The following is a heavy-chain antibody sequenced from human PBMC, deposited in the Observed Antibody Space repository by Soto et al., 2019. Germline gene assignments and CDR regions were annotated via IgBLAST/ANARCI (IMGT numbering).Heavy chain of an antibody. V-gene: IGHV3-21*01. D-gene: IGHD5-12*01. J-gene: IGHJ3*02. CDR1: GFTFSDYS. CDR3: ARDLVATTPQGDAFDI. CDR2: ISSSSKYI. Sequence: GGSLRLSCAASGFTFSDYSMTWVRQAPGKGLEWVSSISSSSKYIYYSDSLKGRFTISRDNAKNSFFLQMNSLRAEDTAVYYCARDLVATTPQGDAFDIWGQGTMVTVSS.